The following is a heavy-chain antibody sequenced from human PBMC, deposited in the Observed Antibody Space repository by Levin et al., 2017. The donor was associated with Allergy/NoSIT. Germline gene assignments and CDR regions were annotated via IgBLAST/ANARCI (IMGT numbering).Heavy chain of an antibody. V-gene: IGHV3-23*01. CDR3: ATSLEALMSGKNY. D-gene: IGHD3-3*01. CDR2: IRGSDSTT. CDR1: GFTFSNYA. Sequence: PGGSLRLSCAASGFTFSNYAMNWVRQAPGKGLEWVSVIRGSDSTTYYADSVKGRFTISRDNSKNTLYLQMNSLRAEDTAVYYCATSLEALMSGKNYWGQGTLVTVSS. J-gene: IGHJ4*02.